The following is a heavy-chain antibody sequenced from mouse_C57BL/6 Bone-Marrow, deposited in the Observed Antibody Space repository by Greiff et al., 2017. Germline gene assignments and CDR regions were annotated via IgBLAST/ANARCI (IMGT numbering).Heavy chain of an antibody. CDR2: INPGSGGT. Sequence: QVQLQQSGAELVRPGTSVKVSCKASGYAFTNYLIEWVKQRPGQGLEWIGVINPGSGGTNYNEKFKGKATLTADKSSSTAYMQLSSLTSEDSAVYFCSRLGGRGYFDYWGQGTTLTVSS. D-gene: IGHD3-3*01. CDR3: SRLGGRGYFDY. J-gene: IGHJ2*01. CDR1: GYAFTNYL. V-gene: IGHV1-54*01.